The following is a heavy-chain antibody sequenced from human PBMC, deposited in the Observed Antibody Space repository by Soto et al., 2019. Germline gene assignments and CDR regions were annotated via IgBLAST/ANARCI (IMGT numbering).Heavy chain of an antibody. CDR2: IDGSGTA. CDR3: AKGSRALDGSGSA. J-gene: IGHJ4*02. Sequence: GGSLRLSCAASGFTFSSYAMTWVCQTPGKGLEWVSNIDGSGTAYYTDAVKGRFTISRDNSKNTLYLQMNSLSAEDTAVYYCAKGSRALDGSGSAWGQGTLVTVSS. CDR1: GFTFSSYA. V-gene: IGHV3-23*01. D-gene: IGHD3-10*01.